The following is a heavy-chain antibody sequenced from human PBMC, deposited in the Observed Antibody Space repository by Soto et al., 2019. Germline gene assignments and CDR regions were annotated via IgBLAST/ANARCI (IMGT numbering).Heavy chain of an antibody. V-gene: IGHV4-4*07. Sequence: PSETLSLTCTVSGASISGFHWSWIRKSAGKGLEWIGRIYATGTTDYNPSLKSRVMMSVDTSKKQFSLKLRSVTAADTAVYYCVRDGTKTLRDWFDPWGQGISGTVSS. CDR2: IYATGTT. J-gene: IGHJ5*02. CDR3: VRDGTKTLRDWFDP. D-gene: IGHD1-1*01. CDR1: GASISGFH.